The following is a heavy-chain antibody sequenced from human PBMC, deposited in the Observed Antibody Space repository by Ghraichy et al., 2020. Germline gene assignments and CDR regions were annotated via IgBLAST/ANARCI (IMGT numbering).Heavy chain of an antibody. CDR2: IGTYNGYT. D-gene: IGHD6-19*01. Sequence: ASVKVSCKASGYTFFTSDISWVRQAPGQGLEWMGWIGTYNGYTDYAQNLQGRVTMTTDTSRSTSYMELRSLTYDDTAMYFCARCPRGAVPGGLDVWGQGTTVTV. CDR1: GYTFFTSD. CDR3: ARCPRGAVPGGLDV. J-gene: IGHJ6*02. V-gene: IGHV1-18*01.